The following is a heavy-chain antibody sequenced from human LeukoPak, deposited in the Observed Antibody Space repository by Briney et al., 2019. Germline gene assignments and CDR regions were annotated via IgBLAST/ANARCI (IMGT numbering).Heavy chain of an antibody. CDR1: GFTFSSYA. D-gene: IGHD3-10*01. CDR3: ARSYRADGMDV. V-gene: IGHV3-30-3*01. Sequence: GGSLRLSCAASGFTFSSYAMHWVRQAPGKGLEWVAVISYDGSNKYYADSVKGRFTISRDNSKNTLYLQMNSLRAEDTAVYYCARSYRADGMDVWGQGTTVTVSS. J-gene: IGHJ6*02. CDR2: ISYDGSNK.